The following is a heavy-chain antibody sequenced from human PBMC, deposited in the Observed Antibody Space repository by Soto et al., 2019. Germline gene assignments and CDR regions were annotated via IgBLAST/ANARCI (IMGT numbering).Heavy chain of an antibody. D-gene: IGHD3-22*01. CDR3: ATEPIYYNDGSGYYPLGH. CDR1: GYSFATCG. CDR2: ISAHNGDT. V-gene: IGHV1-18*04. Sequence: GASVKVSCKASGYSFATCGFSWVRQAPGQGLECVGWISAHNGDTHYSQKFQGRVTLTTDTSTNTGYMELRSLTSDDTAVYFCATEPIYYNDGSGYYPLGHWGQGTLVTVSS. J-gene: IGHJ4*02.